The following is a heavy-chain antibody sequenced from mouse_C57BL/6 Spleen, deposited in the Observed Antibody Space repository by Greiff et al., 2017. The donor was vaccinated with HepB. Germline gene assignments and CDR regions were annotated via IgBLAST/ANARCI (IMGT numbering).Heavy chain of an antibody. Sequence: QVHVKQPGAELVRPGTSVKLSCKASGYTFTSYWMHWVKQRPGQGLEWIGVIDPSDSYTNYNQKFKGKATLTVDTSSSTAYMQLSSLTSEDSAVYYCAREDRTVDYWGQGTTLTVSS. J-gene: IGHJ2*01. CDR3: AREDRTVDY. CDR1: GYTFTSYW. D-gene: IGHD2-14*01. CDR2: IDPSDSYT. V-gene: IGHV1-59*01.